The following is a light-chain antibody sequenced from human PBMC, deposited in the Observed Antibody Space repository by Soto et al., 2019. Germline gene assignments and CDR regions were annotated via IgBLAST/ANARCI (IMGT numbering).Light chain of an antibody. J-gene: IGKJ1*01. CDR3: QQYYSTPWT. Sequence: DIVMTQSPDSLAVSLGERATINCKSSQSVLYSSNNKNYLAWYQQKPGQPPKLLIYRASTRESGVPDRFSGSGSGTDFTLTISSLQAEDVAFYYCQQYYSTPWTFGQGTKVEIK. CDR1: QSVLYSSNNKNY. V-gene: IGKV4-1*01. CDR2: RAS.